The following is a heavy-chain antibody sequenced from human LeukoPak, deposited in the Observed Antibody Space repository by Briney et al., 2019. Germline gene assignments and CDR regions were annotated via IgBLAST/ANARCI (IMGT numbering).Heavy chain of an antibody. D-gene: IGHD5-12*01. CDR3: ARGSGYEVYYFDY. CDR1: GFTVSSNY. CDR2: IYSGGST. Sequence: GGSLRLSCAASGFTVSSNYMSWVRQAPGKGLEWVSVIYSGGSTYYADSVKGRFTISRDNSKNTLYLQMNSLRAEDTAVYYYARGSGYEVYYFDYWGQGTLVTVSS. J-gene: IGHJ4*02. V-gene: IGHV3-66*01.